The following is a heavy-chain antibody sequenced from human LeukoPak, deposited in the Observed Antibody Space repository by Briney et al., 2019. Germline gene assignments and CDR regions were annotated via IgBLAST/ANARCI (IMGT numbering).Heavy chain of an antibody. CDR1: GDSITSAGFY. CDR3: VRDGGTFITESSTDRHNWLDP. J-gene: IGHJ5*02. D-gene: IGHD1-20*01. CDR2: MQTREIV. V-gene: IGHV4-61*02. Sequence: SETLSLTCTVSGDSITSAGFYWSWIRQPAGKGLGWIGRMQTREIVSYNPSLRSRVTISIDTSKNQFSLRLTSVTAADTAVYYCVRDGGTFITESSTDRHNWLDPWGQGSLVTVSS.